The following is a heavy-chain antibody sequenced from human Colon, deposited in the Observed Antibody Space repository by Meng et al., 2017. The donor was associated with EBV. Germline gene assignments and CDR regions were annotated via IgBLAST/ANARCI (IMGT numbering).Heavy chain of an antibody. V-gene: IGHV4-4*02. Sequence: QVERQESAPGLGMPSGALLLICAVPGSSIGSCYWWTWVRQPPEKGLEWIGEIYHSGSTNYNPSLKSRLTLSVDKSKSQFSLELISVTAADTAVYYCARGRRFGSGRYALDYWGQGTLVTVSS. J-gene: IGHJ4*02. CDR2: IYHSGST. CDR3: ARGRRFGSGRYALDY. CDR1: GSSIGSCYW. D-gene: IGHD3-10*01.